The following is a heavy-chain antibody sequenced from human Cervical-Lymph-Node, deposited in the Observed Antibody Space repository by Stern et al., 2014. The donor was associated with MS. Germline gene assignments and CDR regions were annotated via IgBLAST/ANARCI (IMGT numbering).Heavy chain of an antibody. CDR1: GGSFSSGGYY. J-gene: IGHJ4*02. D-gene: IGHD4-23*01. Sequence: QVQLQESGPGLVKPSQTLSLTCTVSGGSFSSGGYYWSWLRQHPGKGLEWIGYIYYSGSTYYNPSLKSRVTISVDTSKNQFSLKLSSVTAADTAVYYCARAGDYGGLFDYWGQGTLVTVSS. CDR3: ARAGDYGGLFDY. V-gene: IGHV4-31*03. CDR2: IYYSGST.